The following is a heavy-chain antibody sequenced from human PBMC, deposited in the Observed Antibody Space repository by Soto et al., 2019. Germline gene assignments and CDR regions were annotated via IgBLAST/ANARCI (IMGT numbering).Heavy chain of an antibody. D-gene: IGHD3-3*01. Sequence: ASVKVSCKASGYTFTGYYMHWVRQAPGQGLEWMGWINPNSGGTNYAQKFQGRVTMTRDTSISTAYMELSRLRSDDTAVFYCARDKEPIAFWSGYAYWGQGTLVTVSS. J-gene: IGHJ4*02. CDR2: INPNSGGT. CDR3: ARDKEPIAFWSGYAY. CDR1: GYTFTGYY. V-gene: IGHV1-2*02.